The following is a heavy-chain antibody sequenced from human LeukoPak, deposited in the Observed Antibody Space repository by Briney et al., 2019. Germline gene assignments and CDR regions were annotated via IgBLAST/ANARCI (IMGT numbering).Heavy chain of an antibody. CDR2: ISSSSSYI. CDR1: GFTFSSYS. J-gene: IGHJ4*02. Sequence: GGSLRLSCAASGFTFSSYSMNWVRQAPGKGLEWVSSISSSSSYIYYADSVKGRFTISRDNAKNSLYLQMNSLRAEDTAVYYCARGWPDILTGLSDYWGQGTLVTASS. V-gene: IGHV3-21*01. CDR3: ARGWPDILTGLSDY. D-gene: IGHD3-9*01.